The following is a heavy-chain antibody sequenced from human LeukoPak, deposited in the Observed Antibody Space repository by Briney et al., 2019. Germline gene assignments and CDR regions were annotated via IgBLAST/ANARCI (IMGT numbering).Heavy chain of an antibody. V-gene: IGHV3-21*01. Sequence: GGSLRLSCAASGFTFSSYSMNWVRQAPGKGLEWVSSISSSSSYIYYADSVKGRFTISRDNAKNSLYLQMNSLRAEDTAVYYCARDSDIVVVPGIHKDMDVWGKGTTVTVSS. CDR1: GFTFSSYS. CDR3: ARDSDIVVVPGIHKDMDV. D-gene: IGHD2-2*01. CDR2: ISSSSSYI. J-gene: IGHJ6*03.